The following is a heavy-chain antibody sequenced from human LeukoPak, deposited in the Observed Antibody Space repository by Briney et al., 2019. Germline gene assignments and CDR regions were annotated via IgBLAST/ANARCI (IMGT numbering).Heavy chain of an antibody. CDR3: AVRQCSSTSCYKELFDP. V-gene: IGHV3-23*01. CDR1: GFTFSSYA. Sequence: GGSLRLSCAASGFTFSSYAMSWVRQAPGNGLEWVSAISGSGGSTYYADSVKGRFTISRDNSKNTLYLQMNSLRAEDTAVYYCAVRQCSSTSCYKELFDPWGQGTLVTVSS. D-gene: IGHD2-2*02. J-gene: IGHJ5*02. CDR2: ISGSGGST.